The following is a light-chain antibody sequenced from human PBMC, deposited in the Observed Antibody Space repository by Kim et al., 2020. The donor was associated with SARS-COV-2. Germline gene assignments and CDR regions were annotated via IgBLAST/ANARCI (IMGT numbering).Light chain of an antibody. CDR1: KLGDKY. V-gene: IGLV3-1*01. Sequence: VSPGQTAIITCSGDKLGDKYAFWYQQKPGRSPMVVIYQDAKRPSGIPERFSGSSSGNTATLTISGTQPMDEADYYCQTWDSSTAIFGGGTQLTVL. J-gene: IGLJ2*01. CDR3: QTWDSSTAI. CDR2: QDA.